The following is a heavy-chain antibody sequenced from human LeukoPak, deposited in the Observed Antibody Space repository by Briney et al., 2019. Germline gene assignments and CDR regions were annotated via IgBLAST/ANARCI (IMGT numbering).Heavy chain of an antibody. CDR2: IDSGDADT. D-gene: IGHD2-2*02. CDR1: GYSFTRYW. V-gene: IGHV5-51*01. CDR3: GRHLYTENAFDM. J-gene: IGHJ3*02. Sequence: GEPLKISCKGSGYSFTRYWIGGVRPVPGKGLEWIGIIDSGDADTRYSPSFQGQDTISAYKSISTAYLQWSSLKASDTAMYYCGRHLYTENAFDMWGQETMATVSS.